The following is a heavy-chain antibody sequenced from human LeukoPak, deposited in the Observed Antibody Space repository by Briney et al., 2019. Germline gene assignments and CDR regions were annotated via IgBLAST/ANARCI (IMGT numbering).Heavy chain of an antibody. CDR2: IFYSGST. CDR3: ARAPSRGYFDF. Sequence: SETLSLTCTVSGGSVSSGSYSWSWIRQPPGKGLEWIGYIFYSGSTNYNPSLKSRVTISVDTSKNRFSLKLNSVTAADTAVYYCARAPSRGYFDFWGQGTLVTVSS. J-gene: IGHJ4*03. CDR1: GGSVSSGSYS. V-gene: IGHV4-61*01.